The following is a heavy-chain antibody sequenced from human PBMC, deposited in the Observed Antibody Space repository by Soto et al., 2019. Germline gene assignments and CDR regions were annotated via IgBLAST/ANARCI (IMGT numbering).Heavy chain of an antibody. Sequence: RVSCGAAGVTSSKYAMHWVSQAPGKGLEWVSTIKDSGESTFYLDSVRGRFTISRDNSKDTLYLQMTSLRVEDTALYHCVKGGASYTSCWYANSGQGILVTVSS. CDR2: IKDSGEST. V-gene: IGHV3-23*01. J-gene: IGHJ4*02. CDR3: VKGGASYTSCWYAN. D-gene: IGHD6-13*01. CDR1: GVTSSKYA.